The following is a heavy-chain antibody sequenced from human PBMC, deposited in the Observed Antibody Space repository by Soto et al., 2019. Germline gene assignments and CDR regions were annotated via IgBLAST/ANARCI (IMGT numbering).Heavy chain of an antibody. Sequence: ASVKFSCKASGYSFTNNDVSWVRQATGQGLEWMGWMNPGSGDTGYAQKFQGRVTMTRDISIATAYMELSSLRSDDTAIYFCARMATFGSLNWFEPWGQGTQVTVSS. V-gene: IGHV1-8*01. CDR1: GYSFTNND. CDR3: ARMATFGSLNWFEP. CDR2: MNPGSGDT. D-gene: IGHD3-16*01. J-gene: IGHJ5*02.